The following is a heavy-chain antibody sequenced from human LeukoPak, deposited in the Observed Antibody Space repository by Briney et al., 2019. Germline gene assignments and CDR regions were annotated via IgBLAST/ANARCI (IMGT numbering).Heavy chain of an antibody. V-gene: IGHV3-53*01. CDR3: ARENISYDYVWGSYRALGY. CDR1: GFTVSSNY. D-gene: IGHD3-16*02. CDR2: IYSGGST. J-gene: IGHJ4*02. Sequence: SGGSLRLFCAASGFTVSSNYMSWVRQAPGKGLEWVSVIYSGGSTYYADSVKGRFTISRDNSKNTLYLQMNSLRAEDTAVYYCARENISYDYVWGSYRALGYWGQGTLVTVSS.